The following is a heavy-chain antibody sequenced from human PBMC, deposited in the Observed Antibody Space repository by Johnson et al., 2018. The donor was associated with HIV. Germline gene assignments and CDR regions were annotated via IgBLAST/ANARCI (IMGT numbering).Heavy chain of an antibody. CDR1: GFTFDDYG. V-gene: IGHV3-20*04. CDR2: MNWNGGST. J-gene: IGHJ3*01. CDR3: AKEEGGSFLAFDL. Sequence: MHLVESGGGVVRPGGSLRLSCEASGFTFDDYGLSWVRQAPGKGLEWVSGMNWNGGSTGYADSVKGRCTISRDNAKSSLYLQMNSLRPEDTAVFYCAKEEGGSFLAFDLWGQGTMVTVSS. D-gene: IGHD1-26*01.